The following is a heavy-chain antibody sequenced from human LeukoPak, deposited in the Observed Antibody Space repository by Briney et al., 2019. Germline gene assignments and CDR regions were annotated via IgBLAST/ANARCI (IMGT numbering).Heavy chain of an antibody. J-gene: IGHJ4*02. CDR2: IYPGDSDT. CDR1: GYSFTDHW. V-gene: IGHV5-51*01. Sequence: PGESLKISCKAFGYSFTDHWIGWVRQMPGKGLEWMGIIYPGDSDTRYSPSFQGQVTISADKSISTAYLQWSTLQAPDTAMYYCARGDNSGWYFFDYWGQGTLVTVSS. CDR3: ARGDNSGWYFFDY. D-gene: IGHD6-19*01.